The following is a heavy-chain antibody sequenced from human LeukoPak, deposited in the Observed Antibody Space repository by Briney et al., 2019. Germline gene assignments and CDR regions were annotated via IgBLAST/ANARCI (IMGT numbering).Heavy chain of an antibody. V-gene: IGHV4-59*08. CDR3: ARARSVGSTTSLLFDH. J-gene: IGHJ4*02. CDR1: GGSISSYY. CDR2: IYYSGST. D-gene: IGHD1-26*01. Sequence: PSETLSLTCTVSGGSISSYYWSWIRQPPGKGLEWIGYIYYSGSTNNNPSLKSRLTISLDTSKNQFSLKLSSVTAADTAVYYCARARSVGSTTSLLFDHWGQGTLVTVSS.